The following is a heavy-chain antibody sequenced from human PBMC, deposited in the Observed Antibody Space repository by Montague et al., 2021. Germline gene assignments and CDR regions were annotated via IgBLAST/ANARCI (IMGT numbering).Heavy chain of an antibody. CDR2: IYWDADK. CDR3: AHTHYVIPFYFYMDV. CDR1: GFSLTTSGVG. J-gene: IGHJ6*03. Sequence: PALVKPTQTLTLTCTFSGFSLTTSGVGVGWIRQPPGKALEWLGVIYWDADKRYSPSLQNRLTITHDASRNQVILTLNDLDPMDTGTYFCAHTHYVIPFYFYMDVWGKGTTVTVSS. D-gene: IGHD3-10*02. V-gene: IGHV2-5*02.